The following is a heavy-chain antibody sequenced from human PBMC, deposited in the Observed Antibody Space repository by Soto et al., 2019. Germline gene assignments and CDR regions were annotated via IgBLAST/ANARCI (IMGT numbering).Heavy chain of an antibody. V-gene: IGHV1-69*01. CDR3: VRDSGAKLSSS. CDR2: IVPIYRTA. Sequence: QVQLVQSGAEVKKPGSSVKVSCKASGGTFSSYRINWVRQAPGQGLEGVGGIVPIYRTADYAQKFQGRVTITADESARTSYMELRSLKSQDTAVYYCVRDSGAKLSSSWGQGTLVTVSS. D-gene: IGHD6-13*01. CDR1: GGTFSSYR. J-gene: IGHJ4*02.